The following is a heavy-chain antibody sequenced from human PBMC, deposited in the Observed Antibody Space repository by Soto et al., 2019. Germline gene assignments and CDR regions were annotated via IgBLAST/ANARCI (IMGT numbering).Heavy chain of an antibody. CDR2: IYYSGNN. Sequence: SETLSLTCTVSGGSVSSGDYYWSWIRQPPGKGLEWIGYIYYSGNNNYNPSLKSRVIISVDTSKNLLSLKLTSVTAADTAVYYCARIPVDTSMIHWLDPWGQGTMVTV. CDR1: GGSVSSGDYY. V-gene: IGHV4-61*08. D-gene: IGHD5-18*01. J-gene: IGHJ5*02. CDR3: ARIPVDTSMIHWLDP.